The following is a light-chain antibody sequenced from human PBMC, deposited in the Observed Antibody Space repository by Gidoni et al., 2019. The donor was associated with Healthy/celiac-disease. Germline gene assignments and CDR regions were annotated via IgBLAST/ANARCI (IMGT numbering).Light chain of an antibody. Sequence: EIVLTQSPGTLSLSPGEGATLSCRASQSVSSSYLAWYQQKPGQAPRLLIYGASSRATGIPDRFSGSGSGTDFTLTISRLEPEDFAVYYCQQYGSSPVSFGQGTKLEIK. V-gene: IGKV3-20*01. CDR3: QQYGSSPVS. J-gene: IGKJ2*03. CDR1: QSVSSSY. CDR2: GAS.